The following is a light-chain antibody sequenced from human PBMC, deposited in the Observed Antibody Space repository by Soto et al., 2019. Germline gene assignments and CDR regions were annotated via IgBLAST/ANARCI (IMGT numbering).Light chain of an antibody. Sequence: EIVLTQSPDTLSLSPGERATLSCRASESVTSSHLAWYQQKPGQAPRPLIYGASSRATGIPDRFSGSGSGTDFTLTISRLEPEDFAVYYCQHYGSSRNTFGQGTRLEIK. CDR3: QHYGSSRNT. V-gene: IGKV3-20*01. J-gene: IGKJ5*01. CDR1: ESVTSSH. CDR2: GAS.